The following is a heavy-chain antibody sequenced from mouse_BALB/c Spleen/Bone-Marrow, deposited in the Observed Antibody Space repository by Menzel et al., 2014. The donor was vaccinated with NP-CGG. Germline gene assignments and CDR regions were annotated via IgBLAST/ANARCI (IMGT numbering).Heavy chain of an antibody. V-gene: IGHV2-6-7*01. D-gene: IGHD1-1*01. CDR1: GFSLTDYG. CDR2: IWGDGRT. J-gene: IGHJ2*01. Sequence: VKLVESGPGLVAPSQSLSITCTVSGFSLTDYGVNWVRQPPGKGLEWLGMIWGDGRTDYDSALKSRLSISKDNSKSQVFLKMNSLQTDDTARYYCARNYYDSSSYFDYWGQGTTLTVSS. CDR3: ARNYYDSSSYFDY.